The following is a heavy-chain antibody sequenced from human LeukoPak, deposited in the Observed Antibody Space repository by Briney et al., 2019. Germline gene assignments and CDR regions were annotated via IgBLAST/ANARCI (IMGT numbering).Heavy chain of an antibody. CDR2: ISYDGNNK. CDR1: GLTFTSYD. V-gene: IGHV3-30-3*01. CDR3: ARHLSSTADH. J-gene: IGHJ4*02. Sequence: PGRSLGLSCAASGLTFTSYDMHWVRQAPGKGLEWVAVISYDGNNKYYADSVKGRFTISRDNSKNTVYLQMNSLRAEDTAVYYCARHLSSTADHWGQGTLVTVSS. D-gene: IGHD2-2*01.